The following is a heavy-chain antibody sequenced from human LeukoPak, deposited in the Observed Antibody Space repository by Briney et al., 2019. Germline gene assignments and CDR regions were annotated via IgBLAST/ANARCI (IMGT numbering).Heavy chain of an antibody. CDR1: GGSISSGGYY. D-gene: IGHD4-17*01. V-gene: IGHV4-30-4*08. Sequence: PSQTLSLTCTVSGGSISSGGYYWSWIRQPPGKGLEWIGYIYYSGSTYYNPSLKSRVTISVDTSKNQFSLKLSSVTAADTAVYYCARGGAYGDPEVGVLFRWGQGTLVTVSS. CDR2: IYYSGST. J-gene: IGHJ4*02. CDR3: ARGGAYGDPEVGVLFR.